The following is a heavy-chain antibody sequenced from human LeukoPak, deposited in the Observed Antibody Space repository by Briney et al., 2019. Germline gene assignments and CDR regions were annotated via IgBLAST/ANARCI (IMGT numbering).Heavy chain of an antibody. CDR1: GYSISSGYY. J-gene: IGHJ6*03. D-gene: IGHD3-16*01. Sequence: SETLSLTCAVSGYSISSGYYWGWIRQPPGKGLEWIGSIYHSGSTYYNPSLKSRVTISVDTSKNQFSLKLSSVTAADTAVYYCARQLWGAGGYYYYMDVWGKGTTVTVSS. CDR3: ARQLWGAGGYYYYMDV. V-gene: IGHV4-38-2*01. CDR2: IYHSGST.